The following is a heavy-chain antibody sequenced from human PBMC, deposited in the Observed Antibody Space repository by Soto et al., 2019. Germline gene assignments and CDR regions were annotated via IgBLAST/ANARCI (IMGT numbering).Heavy chain of an antibody. CDR1: GYSFTSYW. CDR3: AITLGYCSGGSCYPPPGYYYMDV. Sequence: GESLKISCKGSGYSFTSYWIGWVRQMPGKGLEWMGIIYPGDSDTRYSPSFQGQVTISADKSISTAYLQWSSLKASDTAMYYCAITLGYCSGGSCYPPPGYYYMDVWGKGTTVTVSS. V-gene: IGHV5-51*01. CDR2: IYPGDSDT. J-gene: IGHJ6*03. D-gene: IGHD2-15*01.